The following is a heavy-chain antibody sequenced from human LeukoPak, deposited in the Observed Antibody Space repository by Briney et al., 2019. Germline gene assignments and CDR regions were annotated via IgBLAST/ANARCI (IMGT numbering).Heavy chain of an antibody. V-gene: IGHV3-23*01. J-gene: IGHJ4*02. CDR3: ASLLWSSSSPFDY. CDR1: GFSFSNYA. D-gene: IGHD3-10*01. CDR2: IIASSGST. Sequence: GGSLRLSCASSGFSFSNYAMGWVRQAPGKGLEWVSLIIASSGSTFYADSVKGRFTISRDNSKNTLYLQMNSLRAEDTAVYYCASLLWSSSSPFDYWGQGTLVTVSS.